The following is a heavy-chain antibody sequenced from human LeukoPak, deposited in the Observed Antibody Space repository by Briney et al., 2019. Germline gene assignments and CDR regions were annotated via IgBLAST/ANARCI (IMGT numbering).Heavy chain of an antibody. CDR1: GSITSYY. J-gene: IGHJ4*02. CDR3: ARAPRDAHNPLDF. Sequence: PSETLSLTCTVSGSITSYYWSWIRLPPGKGLQWIGYVYYPGNTNYNPSLKSRVTMSVDMSKNHVSLRLTSVTAADTAVYFCARAPRDAHNPLDFWGQGTLVTVSS. V-gene: IGHV4-59*01. D-gene: IGHD5-24*01. CDR2: VYYPGNT.